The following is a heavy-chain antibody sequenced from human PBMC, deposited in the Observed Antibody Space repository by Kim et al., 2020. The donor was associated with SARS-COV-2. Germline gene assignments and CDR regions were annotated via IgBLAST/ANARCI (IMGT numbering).Heavy chain of an antibody. Sequence: SETLSLTCTVSGGSISSSSYYWVWIRQPPGKGLEWIGSIYYSGSTYYNPSLKSRVTISVDTSQNQFSLKLSSVTAADTAVYYCARLRQQLIDYWGQGTLVTVSS. CDR2: IYYSGST. CDR1: GGSISSSSYY. J-gene: IGHJ4*02. CDR3: ARLRQQLIDY. D-gene: IGHD6-13*01. V-gene: IGHV4-39*01.